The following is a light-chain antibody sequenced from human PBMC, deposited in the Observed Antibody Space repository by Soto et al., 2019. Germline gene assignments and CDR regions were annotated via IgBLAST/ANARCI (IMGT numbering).Light chain of an antibody. Sequence: IVVTKSPGTLSLSPGERATLSCRASQSVSSSFLAWYQQKPGQDPRLLIYGAASRATGIPDRFSGSGSGTDFTITISSLEPEDFAVYYCQQYGSSPRTFGQGTKVASK. V-gene: IGKV3-20*01. CDR3: QQYGSSPRT. CDR2: GAA. J-gene: IGKJ1*01. CDR1: QSVSSSF.